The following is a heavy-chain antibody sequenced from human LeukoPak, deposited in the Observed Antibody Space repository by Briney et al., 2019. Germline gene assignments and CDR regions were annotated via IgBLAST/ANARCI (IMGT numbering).Heavy chain of an antibody. V-gene: IGHV3-23*01. CDR1: GFTFSNYG. D-gene: IGHD2-2*02. J-gene: IGHJ6*03. CDR2: ISGSGDST. CDR3: AKVYHRNYMDV. Sequence: GSLRLSCAASGFTFSNYGMNWVRQAPGKGLEWVSLISGSGDSTYYADSVKGRFTISRDNSKNTLYLQMNSLRVEDTAIYYCAKVYHRNYMDVWGKGTTVTVSS.